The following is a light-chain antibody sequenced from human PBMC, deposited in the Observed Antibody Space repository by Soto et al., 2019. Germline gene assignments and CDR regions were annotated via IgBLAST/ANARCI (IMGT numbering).Light chain of an antibody. CDR1: QSISTY. Sequence: DIQMTQSPSSLSASVGDRVTISCRASQSISTYLNWYQQKPGTAPRLLIYRASSMKSGVPPRFSGSGSGRDFTLTISSLRPEDVATYFCQHSYSCPPWTFGQGTKVEV. V-gene: IGKV1-39*01. CDR3: QHSYSCPPWT. CDR2: RAS. J-gene: IGKJ1*01.